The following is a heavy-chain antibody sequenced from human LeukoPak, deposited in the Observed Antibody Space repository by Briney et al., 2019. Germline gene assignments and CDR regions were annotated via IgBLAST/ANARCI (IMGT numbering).Heavy chain of an antibody. CDR1: GFTFSTHA. CDR3: AKAVRTSRKLIDY. D-gene: IGHD1-26*01. Sequence: PGGSLRLSCAASGFTFSTHAMSWVRQAPGKGLEWVSGISGSGSGTYYADSVKGRFTISRDNSKDTVYLQVNSLRPEDTALYYCAKAVRTSRKLIDYWGQGTLVTVSS. V-gene: IGHV3-23*01. CDR2: ISGSGSGT. J-gene: IGHJ4*02.